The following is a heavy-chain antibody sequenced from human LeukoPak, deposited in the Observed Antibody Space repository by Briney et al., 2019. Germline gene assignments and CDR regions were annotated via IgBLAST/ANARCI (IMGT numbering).Heavy chain of an antibody. Sequence: GGSLRLSCAASGFTFSSYSMNWVRQAPGKGLEWVSAISSSGATTSYADSVKGRFTISRDNSKNTLFLQVNSLRAEDTAIYYCAKDEGYSSSLSRGGQGTLVTVSS. D-gene: IGHD6-13*01. CDR2: ISSSGATT. V-gene: IGHV3-23*01. CDR1: GFTFSSYS. J-gene: IGHJ4*02. CDR3: AKDEGYSSSLSR.